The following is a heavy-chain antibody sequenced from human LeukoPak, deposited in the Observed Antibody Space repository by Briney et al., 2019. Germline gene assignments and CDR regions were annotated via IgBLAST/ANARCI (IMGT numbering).Heavy chain of an antibody. V-gene: IGHV4-34*01. CDR1: GGSFSGYY. J-gene: IGHJ4*02. Sequence: SETLSLTCAVYGGSFSGYYWSWIRQPPGKGLEWIGEINHGGSTNYNPSLKSRVTIPVDTSKNQFSLKLSSVTAADTAVYYCARGRIAVATCDYWGQGTLVTASS. CDR3: ARGRIAVATCDY. CDR2: INHGGST. D-gene: IGHD6-19*01.